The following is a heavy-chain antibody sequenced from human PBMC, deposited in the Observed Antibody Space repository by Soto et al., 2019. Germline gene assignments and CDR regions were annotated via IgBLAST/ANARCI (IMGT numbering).Heavy chain of an antibody. V-gene: IGHV4-30-2*01. CDR1: GDSITSPSSS. CDR2: IYQNGNT. J-gene: IGHJ4*03. D-gene: IGHD7-27*01. CDR3: VRRKWGDVFDI. Sequence: SETLSLTCIVSGDSITSPSSSWTWFRQPPRKSLEWIGYIYQNGNTYYNPSAKGRLTISVDRSKYQFSLSLQSVTAADTAVYFCVRRKWGDVFDIWGPGTLVTVSS.